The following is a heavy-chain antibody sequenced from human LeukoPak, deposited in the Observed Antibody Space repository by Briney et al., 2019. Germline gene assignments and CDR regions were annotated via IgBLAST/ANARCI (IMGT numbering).Heavy chain of an antibody. D-gene: IGHD2/OR15-2a*01. CDR2: IYYSGST. CDR3: ARALHLVIIPSFTWYFDL. J-gene: IGHJ2*01. V-gene: IGHV4-39*06. CDR1: GGSISSSSYY. Sequence: SETLSLTCTVSGGSISSSSYYWGWIRQPPGKGLEWIGSIYYSGSTYYNPSLKSRVTISVDTSKNQFALKLSSVTAADTAVYYCARALHLVIIPSFTWYFDLWGRGTLVTVSS.